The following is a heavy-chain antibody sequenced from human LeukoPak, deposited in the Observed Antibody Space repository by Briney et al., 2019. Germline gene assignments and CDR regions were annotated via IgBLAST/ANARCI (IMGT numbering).Heavy chain of an antibody. J-gene: IGHJ5*02. CDR1: GXSISSGGYS. CDR3: ARHFMSVRFYSGGSQRTSKGFDP. CDR2: IYHSGST. D-gene: IGHD1-26*01. Sequence: PSVTLSLTCAVSGXSISSGGYSWSWIRQPPGKGLESIGYIYHSGSTYYNTSLNSRVTISVNTSKNQFSLKLSSVTAADTAVYYCARHFMSVRFYSGGSQRTSKGFDPWGQGTLVTVSS. V-gene: IGHV4-30-2*03.